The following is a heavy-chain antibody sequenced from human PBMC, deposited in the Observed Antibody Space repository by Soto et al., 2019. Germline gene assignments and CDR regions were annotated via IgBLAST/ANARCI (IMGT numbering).Heavy chain of an antibody. CDR2: SNPSGGST. V-gene: IGHV1-46*01. J-gene: IGHJ4*02. D-gene: IGHD2-2*01. CDR1: GYTFTSYY. CDR3: AREGRRTYVYS. Sequence: WASVKVSCKASGYTFTSYYMHWGRQAPGQGLGWVGISNPSGGSTGYAQKFQGRVTMTRDTSTSTVYMELSSLISEDTAVYYCAREGRRTYVYSWGQGTLVTVSS.